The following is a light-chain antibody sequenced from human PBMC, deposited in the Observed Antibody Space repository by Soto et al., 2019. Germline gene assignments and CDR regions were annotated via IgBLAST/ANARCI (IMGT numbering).Light chain of an antibody. CDR1: SSHIGSSNL. CDR3: CSYAGSSPLYV. CDR2: EGN. V-gene: IGLV2-23*01. J-gene: IGLJ1*01. Sequence: QSFRTQPASVSGSPGRSITISCTASSSHIGSSNLVSWYQHHSGKAPKLIIYEGNKRPSGVSNRFSGSKSGKTASLTISGLQAEDEGTYYCCSYAGSSPLYVFGTGTKVTVL.